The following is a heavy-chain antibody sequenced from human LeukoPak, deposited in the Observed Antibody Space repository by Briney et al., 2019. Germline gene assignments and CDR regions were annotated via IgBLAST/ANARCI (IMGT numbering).Heavy chain of an antibody. CDR2: IYYSGGT. CDR3: ARGPVTTGYFAY. Sequence: PSETLSLTCTVSGASITTYYWSWIRQPPGKGLEWIGYIYYSGGTNYHPSLKSRVTISVDTSKNQFSLKLSSVTAADTAIYFCARGPVTTGYFAYWGQGTLVTVS. D-gene: IGHD4-17*01. J-gene: IGHJ4*02. V-gene: IGHV4-59*01. CDR1: GASITTYY.